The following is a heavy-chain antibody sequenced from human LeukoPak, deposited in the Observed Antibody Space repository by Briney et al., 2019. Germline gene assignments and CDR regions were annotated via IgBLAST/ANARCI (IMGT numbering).Heavy chain of an antibody. CDR2: ISAYNGNT. CDR3: ARDVGITVADSFDP. CDR1: GYTFTSYG. V-gene: IGHV1-18*01. J-gene: IGHJ5*02. D-gene: IGHD6-19*01. Sequence: HAASVKVSCKASGYTFTSYGISWVRQAPGQGLEWMGWISAYNGNTNYAQKLQGRVSMTTDTSTSTAYMELRGLRSDDTAMYYCARDVGITVADSFDPWGQGTLVTVSS.